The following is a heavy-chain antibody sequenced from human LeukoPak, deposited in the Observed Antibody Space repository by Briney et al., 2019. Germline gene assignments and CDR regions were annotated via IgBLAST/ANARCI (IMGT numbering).Heavy chain of an antibody. Sequence: GGSLRLSCAASGFTFSSYEMNWVRQAPGKGLEWVSYISSSGSTIYYADSVKGRFTISRDNANNSVFLQMNNLRAEDSAIYYCARGARWAYYFDYWGQGSLVTVSS. V-gene: IGHV3-48*03. J-gene: IGHJ4*02. CDR3: ARGARWAYYFDY. D-gene: IGHD4-23*01. CDR1: GFTFSSYE. CDR2: ISSSGSTI.